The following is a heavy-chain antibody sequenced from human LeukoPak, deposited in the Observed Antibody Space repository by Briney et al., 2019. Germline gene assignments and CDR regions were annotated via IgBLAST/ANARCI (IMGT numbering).Heavy chain of an antibody. CDR3: ARDYVVAAAGTYY. CDR2: ISSSGSTM. V-gene: IGHV3-48*03. D-gene: IGHD6-13*01. CDR1: GFTFSSYE. J-gene: IGHJ4*02. Sequence: PGGSLRLSCAASGFTFSSYEMNWVRQAPGKGLEWVSYISSSGSTMYYADSVKGRFTISRDNAKSSLYLLMNSLRAEDTAVCYCARDYVVAAAGTYYWGQGTLVTVSS.